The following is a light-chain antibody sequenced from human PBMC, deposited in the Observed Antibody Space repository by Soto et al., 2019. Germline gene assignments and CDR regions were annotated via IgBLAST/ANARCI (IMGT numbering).Light chain of an antibody. V-gene: IGKV3-11*01. Sequence: IVLTQSPATLSLSPGERATLSCRASQSVSSYLAWYQQKPGQAPRLLIYDASNRATGIPARFSGSGSGTEFTLTISSLQSEDFAVYYCQQYNSWPPITFGQGTRLEIK. CDR1: QSVSSY. J-gene: IGKJ5*01. CDR3: QQYNSWPPIT. CDR2: DAS.